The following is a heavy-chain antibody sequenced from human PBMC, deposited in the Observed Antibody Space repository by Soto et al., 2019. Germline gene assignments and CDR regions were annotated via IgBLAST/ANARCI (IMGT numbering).Heavy chain of an antibody. J-gene: IGHJ4*01. CDR2: IYHSGST. CDR1: GYSISSGYY. CDR3: ARGRDSGSYFY. Sequence: SETLSLTCAVSGYSISSGYYWGWIRQPPGKGLEWIGSIYHSGSTYYNPSLKSRVTISVDTSKNQFSLKLSSVTAADTAVYYCARGRDSGSYFYWGHGTLVTVPS. D-gene: IGHD1-26*01. V-gene: IGHV4-38-2*01.